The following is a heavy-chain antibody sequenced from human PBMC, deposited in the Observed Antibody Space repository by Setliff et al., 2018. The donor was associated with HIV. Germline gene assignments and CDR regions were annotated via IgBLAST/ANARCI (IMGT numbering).Heavy chain of an antibody. D-gene: IGHD1-26*01. CDR3: ARVGDLGSTYYFDY. J-gene: IGHJ4*02. V-gene: IGHV4-59*01. CDR2: IYSSGST. CDR1: GGSISSYY. Sequence: SETLSLTCTVSGGSISSYYWSWIRQPPGKGLEWLGHIYSSGSTSYNPSLKSRLTISVDMSKNQFSLKLSSVTAADTAVYYCARVGDLGSTYYFDYWGQGALVTVSS.